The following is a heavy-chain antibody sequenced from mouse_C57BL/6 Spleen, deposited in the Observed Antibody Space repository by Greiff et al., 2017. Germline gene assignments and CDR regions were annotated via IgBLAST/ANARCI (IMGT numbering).Heavy chain of an antibody. Sequence: DVKLVESGGGLVKPGGSLKLSCAASGFTFSDYGMHWVRQAPEKGLEWVAYISSGSSTIYYADTVKGRFTISRDNAKNTLFLHMTRLGSEDTAMYYSAIRFDVWGTGTTVTVSS. D-gene: IGHD1-1*01. CDR1: GFTFSDYG. V-gene: IGHV5-17*01. CDR2: ISSGSSTI. J-gene: IGHJ1*03. CDR3: AIRFDV.